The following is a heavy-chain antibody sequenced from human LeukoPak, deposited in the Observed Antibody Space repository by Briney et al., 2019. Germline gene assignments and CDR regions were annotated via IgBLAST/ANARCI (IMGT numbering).Heavy chain of an antibody. D-gene: IGHD2-2*01. Sequence: SVKVSCKASGGTFSSYAISWVRQAPGQGLEWMGGIIPIFGTANYAQKFQGRVTITADESTSTAYMGLSSLRSEDTAVYYCASRRTSSSYYFDYWGQGTLVAVSS. J-gene: IGHJ4*02. CDR3: ASRRTSSSYYFDY. CDR1: GGTFSSYA. V-gene: IGHV1-69*13. CDR2: IIPIFGTA.